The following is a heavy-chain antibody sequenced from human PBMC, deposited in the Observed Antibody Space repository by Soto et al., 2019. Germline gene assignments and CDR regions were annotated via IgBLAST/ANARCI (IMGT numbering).Heavy chain of an antibody. CDR3: ARDHGWGYYFWSGYYFNYYGMDV. D-gene: IGHD3-3*01. CDR2: ISGSGDNT. CDR1: GFSFSDYA. V-gene: IGHV3-23*01. Sequence: PGGSLRLSCKASGFSFSDYAMTWVRQAPGKGLEWVSVISGSGDNTFYAASVKGRFAISRDNSKNVLYLQMNSLRAEDTAVYYCARDHGWGYYFWSGYYFNYYGMDVRGQATTVTGS. J-gene: IGHJ6*02.